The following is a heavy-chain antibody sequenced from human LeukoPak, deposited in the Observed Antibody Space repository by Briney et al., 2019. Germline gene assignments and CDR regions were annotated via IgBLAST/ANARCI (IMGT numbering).Heavy chain of an antibody. Sequence: GGSLRLSCAASGFTFSDYYMSWIRLAPGMGLEWVSYISSSGSTIYYADSVKGRFTISRDNAKNSLYLQMNSLRAEDTAVYYCAREFGATVNDAFDIWGQGTMVTVSS. CDR1: GFTFSDYY. V-gene: IGHV3-11*01. CDR3: AREFGATVNDAFDI. J-gene: IGHJ3*02. CDR2: ISSSGSTI. D-gene: IGHD3-16*01.